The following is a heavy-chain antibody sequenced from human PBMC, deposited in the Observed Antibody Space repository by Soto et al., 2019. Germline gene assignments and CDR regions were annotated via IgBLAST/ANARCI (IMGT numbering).Heavy chain of an antibody. J-gene: IGHJ4*02. CDR1: GGTFSSYA. V-gene: IGHV1-69*01. Sequence: QVQQVQSGAEVKKPGASVKVSCKASGGTFSSYAISWVRQAPGQGLDWMGGIITIFGTATYAQKIQGRVTITSDESTSTAYMELSSLRYEDKAVYYCTADRTTALDYWGQGTLVTVSS. CDR2: IITIFGTA. CDR3: TADRTTALDY. D-gene: IGHD6-13*01.